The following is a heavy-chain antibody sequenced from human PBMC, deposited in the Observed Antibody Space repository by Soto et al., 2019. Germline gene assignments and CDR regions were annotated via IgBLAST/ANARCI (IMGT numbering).Heavy chain of an antibody. D-gene: IGHD6-13*01. CDR2: IKSKTDGGTT. V-gene: IGHV3-15*01. J-gene: IGHJ5*02. CDR3: TTDLYGAAAGILWFDP. CDR1: GFTFSNAW. Sequence: EVQLVESGGGLVKPGGSLRLSCAASGFTFSNAWMSWVRQAPGKGLEWVGRIKSKTDGGTTDYAAPVKGRFTISRDDSKNTLYLQMNSLKTEDTAVYYCTTDLYGAAAGILWFDPWGQGTLVTVSS.